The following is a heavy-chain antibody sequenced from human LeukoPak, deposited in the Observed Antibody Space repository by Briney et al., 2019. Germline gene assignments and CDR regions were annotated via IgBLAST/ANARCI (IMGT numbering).Heavy chain of an antibody. CDR3: AKGGDH. CDR1: GFTFNSYW. J-gene: IGHJ4*02. Sequence: GGSLRLSCAASGFTFNSYWMNWVRQAPGKGLEWVANIKPDGSDMYYVDSVKGRFTVSRDNARNSLYLQMNSLRVEDTAVYYCAKGGDHWGQGTLVTVSS. V-gene: IGHV3-7*01. D-gene: IGHD3-16*01. CDR2: IKPDGSDM.